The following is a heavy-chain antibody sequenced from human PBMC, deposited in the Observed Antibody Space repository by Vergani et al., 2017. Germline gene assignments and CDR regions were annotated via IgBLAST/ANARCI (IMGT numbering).Heavy chain of an antibody. V-gene: IGHV3-21*01. CDR3: AKEYYDFWSGYYRSRWDYGMDV. J-gene: IGHJ6*02. CDR2: ISSSSSYI. D-gene: IGHD3-3*01. CDR1: GFTFSSYS. Sequence: EVQLVESGGGLVKPGGSLRLSCAASGFTFSSYSMNWVRQAPGKGLEWVSSISSSSSYIYYADSVKGRFTISRDNAKNSLYLQMNSLRAEDTAVYYCAKEYYDFWSGYYRSRWDYGMDVWGQGTTVTVSS.